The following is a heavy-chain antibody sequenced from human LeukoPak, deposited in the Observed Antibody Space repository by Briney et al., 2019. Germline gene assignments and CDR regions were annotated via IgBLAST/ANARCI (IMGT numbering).Heavy chain of an antibody. J-gene: IGHJ4*02. V-gene: IGHV3-48*01. D-gene: IGHD5-24*01. Sequence: GGSLRLSCAASGFTFTTYNMNWVRQAPGKGLEWVSYISSSSNTIYYADSVKGRFTISRDNAKNSLYLQMNSLRVEDTALYYCARGYNYANDFDSWGQGTLVSVSS. CDR1: GFTFTTYN. CDR2: ISSSSNTI. CDR3: ARGYNYANDFDS.